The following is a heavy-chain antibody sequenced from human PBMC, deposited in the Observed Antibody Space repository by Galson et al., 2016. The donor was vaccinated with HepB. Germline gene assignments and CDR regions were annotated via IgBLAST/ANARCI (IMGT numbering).Heavy chain of an antibody. Sequence: SETLSLTCAVYGGSFSGYYWSWIRQPPGKELEWIGEINHSGSTNYNPSPKSRVTISVDTSKNQFSLKLSSVTAADTAVYYCARGDSRIGGRRFGDWGQGTLVTVSS. CDR3: ARGDSRIGGRRFGD. D-gene: IGHD3-3*01. V-gene: IGHV4-34*01. CDR1: GGSFSGYY. CDR2: INHSGST. J-gene: IGHJ4*02.